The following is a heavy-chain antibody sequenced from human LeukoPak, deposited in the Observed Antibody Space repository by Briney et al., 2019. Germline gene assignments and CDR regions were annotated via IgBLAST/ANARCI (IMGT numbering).Heavy chain of an antibody. Sequence: PGGSLRLSCAASGFNFAVYSMGWVRQAPGKGLEWVSIIYSGGSTYYADSVKGRFTISRDNSKNTLYLQMNSLRAEDTAVYYCARGNPGGEFYWGQGTLVTVSS. D-gene: IGHD1-14*01. CDR3: ARGNPGGEFY. CDR1: GFNFAVYS. CDR2: IYSGGST. J-gene: IGHJ4*02. V-gene: IGHV3-53*01.